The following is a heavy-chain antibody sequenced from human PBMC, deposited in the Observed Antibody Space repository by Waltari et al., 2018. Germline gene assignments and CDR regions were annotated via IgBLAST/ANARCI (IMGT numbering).Heavy chain of an antibody. J-gene: IGHJ4*02. CDR3: ASAYYDILD. CDR2: INSDGSTI. Sequence: EVQLEESGGGLVQTGGSLRLSCAASGFNFSSYWMHWVRQAPGKGLVWVSRINSDGSTISYADSVKGRFTISRDNAKNTLYLQMNSLSAEDTAVYYCASAYYDILDWGQGTLVTVSS. CDR1: GFNFSSYW. D-gene: IGHD3-9*01. V-gene: IGHV3-74*01.